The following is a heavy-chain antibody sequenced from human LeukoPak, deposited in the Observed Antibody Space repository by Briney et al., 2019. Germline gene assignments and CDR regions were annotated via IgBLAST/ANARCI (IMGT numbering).Heavy chain of an antibody. V-gene: IGHV1-69*13. D-gene: IGHD6-13*01. Sequence: SVMVSCKASGGTFSSYAISWVRQAPGQGLEWMGGIIPIFGTANYAQKFQGRVTITADESTSTAYMELSSLRSEDTAVYYCTRSPLVLFSDAFDIWGQGTMVTVSS. J-gene: IGHJ3*02. CDR3: TRSPLVLFSDAFDI. CDR1: GGTFSSYA. CDR2: IIPIFGTA.